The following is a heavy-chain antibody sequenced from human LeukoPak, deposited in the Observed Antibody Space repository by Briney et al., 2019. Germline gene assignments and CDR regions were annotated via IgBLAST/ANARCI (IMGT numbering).Heavy chain of an antibody. CDR1: GYTFTSYD. CDR2: MNPNSGNT. Sequence: ASVKVSCKASGYTFTSYDINWVRQATGQGLEWMGWMNPNSGNTGYAQKFQGRVTITRNTSISTAYMELSSLRSEDTAVYYCARGRHRVYYYYYMDVWGKGTTVTVSS. CDR3: ARGRHRVYYYYYMDV. J-gene: IGHJ6*03. V-gene: IGHV1-8*03.